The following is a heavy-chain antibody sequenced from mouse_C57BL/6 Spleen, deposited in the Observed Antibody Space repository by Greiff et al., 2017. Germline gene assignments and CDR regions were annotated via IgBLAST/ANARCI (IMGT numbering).Heavy chain of an antibody. Sequence: VQLQQSGPELVKPGASVKMSCKASGYTFTDYNMHWVKQRHGKSLEWIGSINPNNGGNSYNQKFKGKATLPVNKSSSTAYRELRSLTSEDSAVYYCATGCYYAMDYWGQGTSGTVSS. V-gene: IGHV1-22*01. CDR3: ATGCYYAMDY. CDR1: GYTFTDYN. CDR2: INPNNGGN. J-gene: IGHJ4*01.